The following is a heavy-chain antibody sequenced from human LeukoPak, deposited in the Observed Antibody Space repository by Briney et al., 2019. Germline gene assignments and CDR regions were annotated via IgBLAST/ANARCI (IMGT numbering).Heavy chain of an antibody. CDR1: GGSISSYY. CDR3: ARARDYDSSGYYHTFDY. J-gene: IGHJ4*02. CDR2: IYISGST. V-gene: IGHV4-4*07. Sequence: PSETLSLTCTVSGGSISSYYWSWIRQPAGKGLEWIGLIYISGSTNYNPSLKSRVTMSVDTSKNQFSLKLSSVTAADTAVYYCARARDYDSSGYYHTFDYWGQGTLVTVSS. D-gene: IGHD3-22*01.